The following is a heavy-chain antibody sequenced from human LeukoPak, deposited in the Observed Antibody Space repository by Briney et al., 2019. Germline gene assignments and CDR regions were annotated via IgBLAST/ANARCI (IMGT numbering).Heavy chain of an antibody. D-gene: IGHD6-6*01. CDR3: ARHPFAAHHRVDY. J-gene: IGHJ4*02. CDR1: GGSFSGYY. V-gene: IGHV4-39*01. CDR2: MSYGGST. Sequence: SETLSLTCAVYGGSFSGYYWGWIRQPPGKELEWVGSMSYGGSTYYNPSLKSRVTMSVDTSKNQFSLKLTPVTAADMAVYHCARHPFAAHHRVDYWGQGTLVTVSS.